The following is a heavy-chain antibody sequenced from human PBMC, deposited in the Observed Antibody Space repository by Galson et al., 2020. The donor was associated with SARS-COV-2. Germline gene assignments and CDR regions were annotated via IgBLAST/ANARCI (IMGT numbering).Heavy chain of an antibody. V-gene: IGHV4-31*03. J-gene: IGHJ4*02. CDR3: ARGSPTTEYFDY. D-gene: IGHD4-17*01. CDR2: IYYSGST. CDR1: GGSISSGGYY. Sequence: ASETLSLTCTVSGGSISSGGYYWSWIRQHPGKGLEWIGYIYYSGSTYYNPSLKSRVTISVDTSKNQFSLKLSSVTAADTAVYYCARGSPTTEYFDYWGQGTLVTVSS.